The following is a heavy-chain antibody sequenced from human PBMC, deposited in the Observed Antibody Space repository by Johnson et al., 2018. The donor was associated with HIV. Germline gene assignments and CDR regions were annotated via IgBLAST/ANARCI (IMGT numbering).Heavy chain of an antibody. CDR3: ARDPITPYERGPDAFDV. CDR1: GFNFSSHW. V-gene: IGHV3-74*01. J-gene: IGHJ3*01. Sequence: EVQLVESGGGLVQPGGSLRLSCAASGFNFSSHWMHWVRQAPGKGLVWVSRINSDGSIISYADSVKGRLTISRDNAKNTLFLQVNSLRVEDTAVYYCARDPITPYERGPDAFDVWGQGTVVTVSS. CDR2: INSDGSII. D-gene: IGHD2-21*01.